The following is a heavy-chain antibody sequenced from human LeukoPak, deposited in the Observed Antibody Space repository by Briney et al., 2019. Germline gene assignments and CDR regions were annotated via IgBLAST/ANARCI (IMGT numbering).Heavy chain of an antibody. D-gene: IGHD5-18*01. CDR2: MNPNSGST. J-gene: IGHJ4*02. CDR3: ARGYSYGYEADY. V-gene: IGHV1-8*03. CDR1: GYTFTSYD. Sequence: ASVTVSCKASGYTFTSYDINWVRQATGQGLEWMGWMNPNSGSTGYAQKFQGRVTITRNTSISTAYMELSSLRSEDTAVYYRARGYSYGYEADYWGQGTLVTVSS.